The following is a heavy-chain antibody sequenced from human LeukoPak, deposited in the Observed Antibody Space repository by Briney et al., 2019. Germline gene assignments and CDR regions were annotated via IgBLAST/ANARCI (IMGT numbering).Heavy chain of an antibody. J-gene: IGHJ4*02. CDR1: GYTFTGYY. V-gene: IGHV1-2*02. Sequence: ASVKVSCKASGYTFTGYYMHWVRQAPGQGLEWMGWINPNSGGTNYAQKFQGRVTMTRDTSISTAYMELSRLRFDDTAVYYCASGSSYDSSGRGFDYWGQGTLVTVSS. CDR2: INPNSGGT. CDR3: ASGSSYDSSGRGFDY. D-gene: IGHD3-22*01.